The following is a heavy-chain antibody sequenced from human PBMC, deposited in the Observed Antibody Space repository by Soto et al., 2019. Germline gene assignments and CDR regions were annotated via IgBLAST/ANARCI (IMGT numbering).Heavy chain of an antibody. V-gene: IGHV4-30-2*01. CDR1: GGSISSGGYS. CDR3: ARLRSSWYQPTYYFDY. CDR2: IYHSGST. J-gene: IGHJ4*02. D-gene: IGHD6-13*01. Sequence: PSETLSLTCAVSGGSISSGGYSWSWIRQPPGKGLEWIGYIYHSGSTYYNPSLKSRVTISVDTSKNQFSLKLSSVTAADTAVYYCARLRSSWYQPTYYFDYWGQGTLVTVSS.